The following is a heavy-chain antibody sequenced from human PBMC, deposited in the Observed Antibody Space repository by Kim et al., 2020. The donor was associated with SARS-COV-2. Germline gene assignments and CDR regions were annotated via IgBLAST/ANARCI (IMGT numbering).Heavy chain of an antibody. CDR1: GFTFSSYA. V-gene: IGHV3-30*04. CDR2: ISYDGSNK. CDR3: ARDYGDLTGFDY. J-gene: IGHJ4*02. D-gene: IGHD4-17*01. Sequence: GGSLRLSCAASGFTFSSYAMHWVRQAPGKGLEWVAVISYDGSNKYYADSVKGRFTISRDNSKNTLYLQMNSLRAEDTAVYYCARDYGDLTGFDYWGQGTLVTVSS.